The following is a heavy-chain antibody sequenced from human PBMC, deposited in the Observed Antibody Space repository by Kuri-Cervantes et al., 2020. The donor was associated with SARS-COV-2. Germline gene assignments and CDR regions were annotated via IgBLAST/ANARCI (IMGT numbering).Heavy chain of an antibody. CDR2: IYYSGSV. V-gene: IGHV4-59*01. D-gene: IGHD2-2*01. CDR1: GVSFRGYY. Sequence: GSLRLSCTFSGVSFRGYYWSWIRQPPGKGLEWIGHIYYSGSVNYNPSLMSRLTISVDKSKNQVSLKLTSVTAADTAVYYCARSAAAFYGMDVWGQGTTVTVSS. J-gene: IGHJ6*02. CDR3: ARSAAAFYGMDV.